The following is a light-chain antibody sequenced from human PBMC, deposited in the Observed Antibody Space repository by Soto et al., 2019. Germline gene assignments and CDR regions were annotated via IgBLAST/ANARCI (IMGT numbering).Light chain of an antibody. V-gene: IGKV4-1*01. CDR2: WAS. CDR1: QNLLYISNNKNS. CDR3: QQYYTTPYT. J-gene: IGKJ2*01. Sequence: DIEMTQSPDSLAVSLGERATINCKSSQNLLYISNNKNSLAWYQQKPGQPPKLLIYWASTRESGVPDRFSGSGSGTDFTLTISSLQAEDVAVYYCQQYYTTPYTFGQGTKLEIK.